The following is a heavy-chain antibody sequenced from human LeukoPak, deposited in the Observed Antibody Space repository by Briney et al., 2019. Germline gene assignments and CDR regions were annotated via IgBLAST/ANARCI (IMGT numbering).Heavy chain of an antibody. J-gene: IGHJ4*02. CDR1: GFTFSDYY. CDR3: ARDGGVSGYDLLDY. Sequence: GGSLRPSCAASGFTFSDYYMSWIRQAPGKGLEWVSYISSSGSTIYYADSVKGRFTISRDNSNNTLYLQMNSLRAEDTAVYYCARDGGVSGYDLLDYWGQGTLVTVSS. V-gene: IGHV3-11*04. CDR2: ISSSGSTI. D-gene: IGHD5-12*01.